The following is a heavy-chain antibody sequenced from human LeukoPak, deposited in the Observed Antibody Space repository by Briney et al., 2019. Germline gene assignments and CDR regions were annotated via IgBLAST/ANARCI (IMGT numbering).Heavy chain of an antibody. J-gene: IGHJ4*02. V-gene: IGHV3-53*01. Sequence: GGSLRLSCAASGFTVSSNYMSWVRQAPGKGLEWVSVIYSGGSTYYSDSVKGRFTISSDNSKNKLYLQMNSPRGEETAGYYCARDYYDILTSWYYFDYWGQGTPVTVSS. CDR1: GFTVSSNY. CDR2: IYSGGST. CDR3: ARDYYDILTSWYYFDY. D-gene: IGHD3-9*01.